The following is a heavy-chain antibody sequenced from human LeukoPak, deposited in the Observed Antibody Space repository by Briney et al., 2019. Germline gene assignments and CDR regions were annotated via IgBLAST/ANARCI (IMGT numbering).Heavy chain of an antibody. CDR3: VTSGWSS. D-gene: IGHD6-19*01. CDR1: GFTFSSYA. CDR2: ISSSPNYM. Sequence: GGSLRLSCAASGFTFSSYAMSWVRQAPGKGLEWVSSISSSPNYMYYADSVKGRFTISRDNAKNSLYLQMNSLRAEDTAVYYCVTSGWSSWGQGTLVTVSS. J-gene: IGHJ5*02. V-gene: IGHV3-21*01.